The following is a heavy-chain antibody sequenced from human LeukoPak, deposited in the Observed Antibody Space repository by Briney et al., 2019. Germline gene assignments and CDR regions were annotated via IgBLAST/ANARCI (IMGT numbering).Heavy chain of an antibody. D-gene: IGHD2-21*02. CDR3: ARGGVVTRAALNY. V-gene: IGHV4-34*01. J-gene: IGHJ4*02. CDR1: GGSFSGYY. Sequence: KPSETLSLTCAVYGGSFSGYYWSWIRQPPGKGLEWIGEINHSGSTNYNPSLKSRVTISVDTSKNQFSLKLSSVTAADTAVYYCARGGVVTRAALNYWGREPWSPSPQ. CDR2: INHSGST.